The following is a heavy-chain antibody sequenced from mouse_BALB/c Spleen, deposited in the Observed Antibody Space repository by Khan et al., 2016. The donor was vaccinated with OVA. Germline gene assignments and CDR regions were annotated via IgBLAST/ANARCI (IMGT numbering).Heavy chain of an antibody. CDR1: GYTFTDYS. D-gene: IGHD2-2*01. J-gene: IGHJ3*01. Sequence: QIQLVQSGPELKKPGETVKISCKASGYTFTDYSMHWVKQAPGKGLKWMGWINTETGEPTYADDFKGRFAFYLETSARTAFLQINNLKNEDTDTYFCARKDYGYNGFAYWGQGTLGTVSA. V-gene: IGHV9-2-1*01. CDR3: ARKDYGYNGFAY. CDR2: INTETGEP.